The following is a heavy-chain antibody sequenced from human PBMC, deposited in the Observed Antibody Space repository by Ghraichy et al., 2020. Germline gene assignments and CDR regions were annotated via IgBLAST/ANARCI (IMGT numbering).Heavy chain of an antibody. CDR1: GFTFSSYS. CDR2: ISSSSSYI. CDR3: AGRYIFLERPRAGGWGMDV. J-gene: IGHJ6*02. Sequence: GGSLRLSCAASGFTFSSYSMNWVRQAPGKGLEWVSSISSSSSYIYYADSVKGRFTISRDNAKNSLYLQMNSLRAEDTAVYYCAGRYIFLERPRAGGWGMDVWGQGTTVTVSS. V-gene: IGHV3-21*01. D-gene: IGHD1-1*01.